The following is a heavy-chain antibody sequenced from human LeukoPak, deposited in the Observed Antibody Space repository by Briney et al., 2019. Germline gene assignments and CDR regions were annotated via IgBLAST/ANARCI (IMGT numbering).Heavy chain of an antibody. J-gene: IGHJ4*02. Sequence: PSETLSLTCTVSGGSITANHWVWIRQPAGNVWEWIGRPHISGNTNYNHSLKSRATTSLDTSKRQFSLRMTSATAADAAVYFCARVHLRSSFDLWGQGILVSVSS. CDR1: GGSITANH. V-gene: IGHV4-4*07. CDR3: ARVHLRSSFDL. CDR2: PHISGNT. D-gene: IGHD1-26*01.